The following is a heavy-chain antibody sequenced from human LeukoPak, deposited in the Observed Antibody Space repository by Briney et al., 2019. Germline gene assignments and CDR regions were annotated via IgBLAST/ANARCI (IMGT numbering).Heavy chain of an antibody. CDR2: INKDGSKK. D-gene: IGHD5-12*01. Sequence: PGGSLRLSCAASGFTFSDYWMNWVRQAPGKGLEWLANINKDGSKKDYVDSVKGRFTISRDNAKNSLSLQMDSLRVEDTAVYYCARDRNIVAEIDYWGQGTLVTVSS. CDR3: ARDRNIVAEIDY. CDR1: GFTFSDYW. V-gene: IGHV3-7*01. J-gene: IGHJ4*02.